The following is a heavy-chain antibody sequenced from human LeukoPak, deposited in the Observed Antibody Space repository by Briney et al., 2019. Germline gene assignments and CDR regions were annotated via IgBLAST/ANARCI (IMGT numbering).Heavy chain of an antibody. CDR3: ATSAYYDRTEADAFDI. D-gene: IGHD1-26*01. Sequence: ASVKVSCKVSGYTLTELSMHWVRQAPGKGLEWMGGFDPEDGETIYAQKFQGRVTMTEDTSTDTAYMELSSLRSEDTAVYYCATSAYYDRTEADAFDIWGQGTMVTVSS. J-gene: IGHJ3*02. V-gene: IGHV1-24*01. CDR1: GYTLTELS. CDR2: FDPEDGET.